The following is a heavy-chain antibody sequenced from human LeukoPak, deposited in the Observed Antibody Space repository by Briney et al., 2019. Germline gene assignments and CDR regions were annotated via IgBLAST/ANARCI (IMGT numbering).Heavy chain of an antibody. J-gene: IGHJ6*02. D-gene: IGHD6-19*01. CDR2: INHSGST. CDR1: GGSISSGGYF. Sequence: SETLSLTCTVSGGSISSGGYFWNWIRQPPGKGLEWIGEINHSGSTNYNPSLKSRVTISVDTSKNQFSLKLSSVTAADTAVYYCARLSSGVYYYYYGMDVWGQGTTVTVSS. V-gene: IGHV4-39*07. CDR3: ARLSSGVYYYYYGMDV.